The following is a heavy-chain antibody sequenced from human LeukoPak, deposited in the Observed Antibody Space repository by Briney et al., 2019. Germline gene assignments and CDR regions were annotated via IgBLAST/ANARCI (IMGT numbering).Heavy chain of an antibody. CDR3: ASAGVYDILTGPIL. CDR1: GFTFSSYW. J-gene: IGHJ4*02. Sequence: PGGSLRLSCAASGFTFSSYWMSWVRQAPGKGLEWVANIKQDGSEKYYVDSVKGRFTISRDNAKNSLYLQRNSLRAEDTAVYYCASAGVYDILTGPILWGQGTLVTVSS. V-gene: IGHV3-7*01. CDR2: IKQDGSEK. D-gene: IGHD3-9*01.